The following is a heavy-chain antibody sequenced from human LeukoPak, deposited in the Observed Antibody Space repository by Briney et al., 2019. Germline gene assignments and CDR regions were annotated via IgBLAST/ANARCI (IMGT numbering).Heavy chain of an antibody. CDR2: ISGSGGST. Sequence: PGESLRLSCAASGLTFSSYAMSWVRQAPGKGLEWVSAISGSGGSTYYADSVKGRFTISGDNSKNTLYLQMNSLRAEDTAVYYCSSWGSTPGVSSDDYWGQGTLVTVSS. CDR3: SSWGSTPGVSSDDY. V-gene: IGHV3-23*01. J-gene: IGHJ4*02. CDR1: GLTFSSYA. D-gene: IGHD6-6*01.